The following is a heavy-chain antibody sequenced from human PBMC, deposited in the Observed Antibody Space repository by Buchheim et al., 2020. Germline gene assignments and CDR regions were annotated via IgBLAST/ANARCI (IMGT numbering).Heavy chain of an antibody. CDR2: INHSGST. D-gene: IGHD2-2*03. CDR1: GGSFSAYY. V-gene: IGHV4-34*01. Sequence: QVQLQQWGAGLLKPSETLSLTCAVYGGSFSAYYWSWIRQPPGKGLEWIGEINHSGSTNHNPSLKSRVTISVDTSKNQFSLKLSSVTAADTAVYYCARGLRLGYCSSTSCYDRGGFYYYYYGMDVWGQGTT. CDR3: ARGLRLGYCSSTSCYDRGGFYYYYYGMDV. J-gene: IGHJ6*02.